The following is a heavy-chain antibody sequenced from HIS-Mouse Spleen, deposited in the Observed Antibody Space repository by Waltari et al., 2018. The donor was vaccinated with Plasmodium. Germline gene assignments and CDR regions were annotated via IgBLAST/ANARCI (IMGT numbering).Heavy chain of an antibody. D-gene: IGHD6-13*01. J-gene: IGHJ2*01. CDR1: GSPFGSYW. Sequence: EVQLVESGGGLVQPGGSLSLSCAAPGSPFGSYWMSWVRQAPGKGLEWVTNIKQDGSEKYYVDSVKGRFTISRDNAKNSLYLQMNSLRAEDTAVYYCASSWYWYFDLWGRGTLVTVSS. CDR3: ASSWYWYFDL. CDR2: IKQDGSEK. V-gene: IGHV3-7*01.